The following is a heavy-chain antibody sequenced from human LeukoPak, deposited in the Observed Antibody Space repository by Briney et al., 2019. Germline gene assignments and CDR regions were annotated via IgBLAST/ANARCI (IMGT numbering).Heavy chain of an antibody. J-gene: IGHJ4*02. V-gene: IGHV4-39*01. D-gene: IGHD3-22*01. Sequence: SETLSLTCTVSGDSISTSSYYWGWIRQPPGKGLEWLGSIYYSGSTYYNPSLKSRVTISVDTSKNQFSLNLYSVTAADTAVFYCARSYYYDYRQIDYWGQGTLITVSS. CDR2: IYYSGST. CDR3: ARSYYYDYRQIDY. CDR1: GDSISTSSYY.